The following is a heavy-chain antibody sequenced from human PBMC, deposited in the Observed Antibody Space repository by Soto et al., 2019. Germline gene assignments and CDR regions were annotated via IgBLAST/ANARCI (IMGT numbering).Heavy chain of an antibody. J-gene: IGHJ5*02. D-gene: IGHD3-16*01. Sequence: QVQLQESGPGLVKPSQTLSLTCTVSGGSISSGGYYWSWIRQHPGKGLEWIGYIYYSGSTYYNPSPESRVTISVDTSKNQFSLKLSSVTAADTAVYYCARGGGDAPDYWFDPWGQGTLVTVSS. CDR2: IYYSGST. CDR1: GGSISSGGYY. V-gene: IGHV4-31*03. CDR3: ARGGGDAPDYWFDP.